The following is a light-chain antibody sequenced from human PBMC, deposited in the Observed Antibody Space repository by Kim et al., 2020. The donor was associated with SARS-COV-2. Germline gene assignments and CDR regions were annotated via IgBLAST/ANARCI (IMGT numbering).Light chain of an antibody. CDR3: QERSGWLT. CDR2: DAS. V-gene: IGKV3-11*01. Sequence: SLAPGASATSSCRASQSVSSYLAWYQQKPGQAPRLLIYDASSRATGIPARFAGSGSGTDFTLTISSLEPEDSAVYYCQERSGWLTFGGGTKVDIK. CDR1: QSVSSY. J-gene: IGKJ4*01.